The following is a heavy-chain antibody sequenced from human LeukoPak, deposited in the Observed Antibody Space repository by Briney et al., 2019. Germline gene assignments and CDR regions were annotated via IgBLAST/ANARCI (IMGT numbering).Heavy chain of an antibody. CDR2: ISSSSTTI. J-gene: IGHJ4*02. CDR3: ARERVIAAAGDSFDS. CDR1: VFPFSDYS. D-gene: IGHD2-21*01. V-gene: IGHV3-48*02. Sequence: GVPLRLSCAASVFPFSDYSMNGVRQSPGKGLEGVSYISSSSTTIFYADSVKGRFTISRANAKNSLFLQMNGLRNEDTALYYCARERVIAAAGDSFDSWGQGTLVTVSS.